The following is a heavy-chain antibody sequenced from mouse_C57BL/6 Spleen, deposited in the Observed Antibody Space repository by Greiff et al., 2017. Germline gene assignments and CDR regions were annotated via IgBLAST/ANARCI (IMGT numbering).Heavy chain of an antibody. D-gene: IGHD2-1*01. J-gene: IGHJ4*01. CDR1: GYTFTDYN. CDR2: INPNNGGT. V-gene: IGHV1-18*01. CDR3: ARKEIYYGNYDYAMDY. Sequence: EVQLQQSGPELVKPGASVKIPCKASGYTFTDYNMDWVKQSHGKSLEWIGDINPNNGGTIYNQKFKGKATLTVDKSSSTAYMELRSLTSEDTAVYYCARKEIYYGNYDYAMDYWGQGTSVTVSS.